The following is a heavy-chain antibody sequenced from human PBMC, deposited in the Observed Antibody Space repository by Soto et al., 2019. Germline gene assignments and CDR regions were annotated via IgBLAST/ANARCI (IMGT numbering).Heavy chain of an antibody. D-gene: IGHD3-10*01. Sequence: SETLSLTCTVSGGSLSSGDYFWSWLRQSPGKRLEWIAYIYYSGSTNYNPSLKSRATISVDTSKSQVSLTLTSMTAADAALYYCARSPNYYYYGFDVWGQGTAVTVSS. CDR2: IYYSGST. J-gene: IGHJ6*02. CDR1: GGSLSSGDYF. CDR3: ARSPNYYYYGFDV. V-gene: IGHV4-61*08.